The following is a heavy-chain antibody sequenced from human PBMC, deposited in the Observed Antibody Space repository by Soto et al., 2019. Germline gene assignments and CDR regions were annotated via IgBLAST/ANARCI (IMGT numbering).Heavy chain of an antibody. CDR1: GGSISSYY. D-gene: IGHD3-16*02. CDR2: IYYSGST. J-gene: IGHJ5*02. V-gene: IGHV4-59*01. Sequence: SETLSLTCTVSGGSISSYYWSWIRQPPGKGLEWIGYIYYSGSTNYNPSLKSRVTISVDTSKNQFSLKLSSVTAADTAVYYCARVNDYIWGSYSYRWFDPWGQGTLVTVSS. CDR3: ARVNDYIWGSYSYRWFDP.